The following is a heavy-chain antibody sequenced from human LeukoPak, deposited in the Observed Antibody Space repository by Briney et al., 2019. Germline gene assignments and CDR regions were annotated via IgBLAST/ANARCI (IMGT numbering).Heavy chain of an antibody. CDR2: IRYDGSNK. V-gene: IGHV3-30*02. Sequence: GGSLRLSCAASGFTFSSYGMHWVRQAPGKGLEWVAFIRYDGSNKYYADSVKGRFTISRDNSKNTLYLQMNSLRAEDTAVYYCARDLNYDSSGYYSDAFDIWGQGTMVTVSS. CDR3: ARDLNYDSSGYYSDAFDI. J-gene: IGHJ3*02. CDR1: GFTFSSYG. D-gene: IGHD3-22*01.